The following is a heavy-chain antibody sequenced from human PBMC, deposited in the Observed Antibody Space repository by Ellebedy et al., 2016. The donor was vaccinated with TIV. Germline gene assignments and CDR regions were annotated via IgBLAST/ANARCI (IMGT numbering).Heavy chain of an antibody. CDR1: GFTFSSYA. D-gene: IGHD3-3*01. CDR2: ISYDAKKT. V-gene: IGHV3-30*04. J-gene: IGHJ3*02. CDR3: TRPLYYAREKHAFEI. Sequence: PGGSLRLSCAASGFTFSSYAMHWVRKAPGKGLEWVAVISYDAKKTYYADSVKGRFTVSRDYSNNMLYLQMNSLRTEDTAVYHCTRPLYYAREKHAFEIWGQGTMVTVS.